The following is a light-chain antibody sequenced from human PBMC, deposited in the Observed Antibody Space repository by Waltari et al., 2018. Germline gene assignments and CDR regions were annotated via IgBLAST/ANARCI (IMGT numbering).Light chain of an antibody. CDR1: SGHSSYI. V-gene: IGLV4-60*03. Sequence: QPVLTQSSSASASLGSSVKLTCTLSSGHSSYIIAWHQHQPGKAPRYLMKLEGSGSYSKGCGVPDRFSGSSSVADRYLIIANIQSEDEADYYCETWHSNTQVFGGGTKLTVL. CDR3: ETWHSNTQV. J-gene: IGLJ2*01. CDR2: LEGSGSY.